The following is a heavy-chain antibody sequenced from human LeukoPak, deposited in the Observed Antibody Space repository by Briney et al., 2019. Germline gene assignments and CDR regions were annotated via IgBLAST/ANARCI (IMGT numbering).Heavy chain of an antibody. CDR1: GGSISSYY. D-gene: IGHD3-22*01. J-gene: IGHJ4*02. V-gene: IGHV4-59*12. CDR2: IYYSGST. CDR3: ARVRSGYGSSGYVDY. Sequence: SETLSLTCTVSGGSISSYYWSWIRQHPGKGLEWIGYIYYSGSTNYNSSLKSRVTISVDTSKNQFSLKLSSVTAADTAVYYCARVRSGYGSSGYVDYWGQGTLVTVSS.